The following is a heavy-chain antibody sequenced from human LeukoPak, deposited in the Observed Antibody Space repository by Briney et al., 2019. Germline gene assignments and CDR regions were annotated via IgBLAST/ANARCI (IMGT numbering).Heavy chain of an antibody. CDR3: AGFSGRRTGDY. J-gene: IGHJ4*02. V-gene: IGHV4-34*01. CDR2: INHSGST. CDR1: GGSFSGYY. D-gene: IGHD1-26*01. Sequence: SETLSLTCAVYGGSFSGYYWSWIRQPPGKGLEWIGEINHSGSTNYNPSLKSRVTISVDTSKNQFSLKLSSVTAADTAVYYCAGFSGRRTGDYWGQGTLVTVSS.